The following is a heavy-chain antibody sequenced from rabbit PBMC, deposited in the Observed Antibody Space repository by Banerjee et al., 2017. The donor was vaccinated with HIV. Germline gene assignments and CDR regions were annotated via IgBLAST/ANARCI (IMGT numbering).Heavy chain of an antibody. J-gene: IGHJ4*01. D-gene: IGHD6-1*01. Sequence: QSLEESGGDLVKPGASLTLTCTASGFSFSSYYYMSWVRQAPGKGLEWIGYIDPVFGSTYYASWVNGRFTISSDNAQNTVSLQLNSLTAADTATYFCARADTNGYDVVAYAIPYYFNLWGPGTLVTVS. CDR3: ARADTNGYDVVAYAIPYYFNL. CDR1: GFSFSSYYY. CDR2: IDPVFGST. V-gene: IGHV1S40*01.